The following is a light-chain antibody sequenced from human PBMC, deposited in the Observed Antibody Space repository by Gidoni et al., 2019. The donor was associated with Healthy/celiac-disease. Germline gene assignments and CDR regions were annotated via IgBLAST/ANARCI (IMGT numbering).Light chain of an antibody. J-gene: IGKJ1*01. V-gene: IGKV3-15*01. CDR2: GAS. CDR1: QSVSSN. CDR3: QQYNNWPPWT. Sequence: IVMTQSPATLSVSTGERATLSCRASQSVSSNLAWYQQRPGQPPRLLIYGASTRATGSPARFSGSGSWTEFTLTISSLQSEDFAVYYCQQYNNWPPWTFGQGTKVEIK.